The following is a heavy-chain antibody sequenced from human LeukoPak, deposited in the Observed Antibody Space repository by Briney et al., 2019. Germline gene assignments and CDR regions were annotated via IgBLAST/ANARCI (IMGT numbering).Heavy chain of an antibody. CDR3: ARVWYGSGSSRPYYYYYYMDV. CDR1: GGSISSGSYY. Sequence: SETLSLTCTVSGGSISSGSYYWSWIRQPAGKGLEWIGRIYTSGSTNYNPSLKSRVTISVDTSKNQFSLKLSSVTAADTAVYYCARVWYGSGSSRPYYYYYYMDVWGKGTTATVSS. J-gene: IGHJ6*03. D-gene: IGHD3-10*01. V-gene: IGHV4-61*02. CDR2: IYTSGST.